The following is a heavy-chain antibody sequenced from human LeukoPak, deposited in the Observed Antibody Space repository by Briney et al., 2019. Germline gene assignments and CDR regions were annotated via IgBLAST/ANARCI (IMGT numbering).Heavy chain of an antibody. CDR2: IHYSGST. CDR3: ARESSSSRYFMDV. Sequence: SETLSLTCSVSGGSTRTSTSYWGWVRQPPGKGLEWIGSIHYSGSTYKNPSLKSRVTISMDTSKSQFSLKVTSLTAADSDVYFCARESSSSRYFMDVWGQGTTVTVSS. CDR1: GGSTRTSTSY. V-gene: IGHV4-39*07. D-gene: IGHD6-6*01. J-gene: IGHJ6*03.